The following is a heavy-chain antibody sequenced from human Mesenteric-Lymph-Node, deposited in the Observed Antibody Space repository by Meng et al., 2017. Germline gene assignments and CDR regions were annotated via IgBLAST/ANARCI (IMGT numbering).Heavy chain of an antibody. D-gene: IGHD6-19*01. CDR1: GFTFDDYA. Sequence: GGSLRLSCAASGFTFDDYAMHWVRQAPGKGLEWVSGINWNGGSTGYADSVKGRFTISRDDSKNTLYLQMNSLRAEDTAVYYCARSPPVIGVEKWDYWGQGTLVTVSS. CDR2: INWNGGST. CDR3: ARSPPVIGVEKWDY. V-gene: IGHV3-20*04. J-gene: IGHJ4*02.